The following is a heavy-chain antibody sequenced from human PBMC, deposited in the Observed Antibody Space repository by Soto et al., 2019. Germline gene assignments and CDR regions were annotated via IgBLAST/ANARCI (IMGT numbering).Heavy chain of an antibody. J-gene: IGHJ4*02. CDR3: ASSVAHFDS. V-gene: IGHV3-74*01. CDR2: VNSDGSHT. CDR1: GVTFSSNW. Sequence: EVQLVESGGGLVQPGGSLRLSCEASGVTFSSNWMHWVRQAPGKGLVWVSRVNSDGSHTDYADTVKGRFSISRDSARSTVYLQMNGLRAEDTAVYYCASSVAHFDSWGQGTLVTVSS.